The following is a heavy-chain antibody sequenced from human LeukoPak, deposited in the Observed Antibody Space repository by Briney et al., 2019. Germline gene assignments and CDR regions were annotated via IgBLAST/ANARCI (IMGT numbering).Heavy chain of an antibody. V-gene: IGHV3-7*01. D-gene: IGHD2-2*01. J-gene: IGHJ4*02. Sequence: GGSLRLSCAASGFTFSSYAMSWVRQAPGKGLEWVANIKQDGSEEYYVDSVKGRFTISRDNAKNSVFLQMNSLRAEDTAVYYCVRGDLARTTTCSTCWGQGTRVTVSS. CDR1: GFTFSSYA. CDR2: IKQDGSEE. CDR3: VRGDLARTTTCSTC.